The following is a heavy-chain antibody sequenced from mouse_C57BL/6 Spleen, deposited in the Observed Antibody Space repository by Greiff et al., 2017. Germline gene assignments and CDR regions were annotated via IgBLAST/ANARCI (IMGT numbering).Heavy chain of an antibody. Sequence: VQLQQSGAELVKPGASVKISCKASGYAFSSYWMNWVKPRPGKGLAWIGQIYPGDGDTNYNGKFKGKATLTADKSSSTAYMQLSSLTSEDSAVYFCARSHYYGSSFYYFDYWGQGTTLTVSS. D-gene: IGHD1-1*01. J-gene: IGHJ2*01. CDR2: IYPGDGDT. CDR3: ARSHYYGSSFYYFDY. CDR1: GYAFSSYW. V-gene: IGHV1-80*01.